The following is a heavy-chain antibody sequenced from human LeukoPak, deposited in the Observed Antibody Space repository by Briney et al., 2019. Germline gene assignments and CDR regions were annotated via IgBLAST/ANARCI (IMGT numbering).Heavy chain of an antibody. Sequence: ASETLSLTCTVSGGSISSSSYYWSWIRQHPGKGLEWIGYIYYSGSTYYNPSLKSRVTISVDTSKNQFSLKLSSVTAADTAVYYCAREHPRGYDFWSGPFDYWGQGTLVTVSS. V-gene: IGHV4-31*03. CDR1: GGSISSSSYY. D-gene: IGHD3-3*01. J-gene: IGHJ4*02. CDR2: IYYSGST. CDR3: AREHPRGYDFWSGPFDY.